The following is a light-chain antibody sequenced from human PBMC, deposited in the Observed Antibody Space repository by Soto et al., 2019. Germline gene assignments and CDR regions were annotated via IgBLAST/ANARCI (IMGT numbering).Light chain of an antibody. V-gene: IGKV1-27*01. Sequence: IRMTQSPSSFSASTGDRVTITCRASQGISSYLAWYQQKPGKVPKLLIYVASTLQSGVPSRFSGSGSGTDFTLTISSLQPEDVATYYCQKYNSVPLTFGGGTKVDIK. CDR3: QKYNSVPLT. CDR1: QGISSY. J-gene: IGKJ4*01. CDR2: VAS.